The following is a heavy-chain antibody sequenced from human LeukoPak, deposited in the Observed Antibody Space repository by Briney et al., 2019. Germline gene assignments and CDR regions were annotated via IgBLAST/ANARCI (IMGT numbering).Heavy chain of an antibody. Sequence: GGSLRLSCAASGFTFSSYAMHWVRQAPGKGLEWVAVISYGGSNKYYAGSVKGRFTISRDNAKNSLYLQMSSLRVEDTAVYYCTRDPRHLDSWGQGTLVTVSS. J-gene: IGHJ4*02. CDR1: GFTFSSYA. CDR3: TRDPRHLDS. CDR2: ISYGGSNK. V-gene: IGHV3-30*04. D-gene: IGHD6-6*01.